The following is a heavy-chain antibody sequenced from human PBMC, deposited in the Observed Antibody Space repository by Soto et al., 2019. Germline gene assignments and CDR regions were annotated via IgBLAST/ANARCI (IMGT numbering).Heavy chain of an antibody. CDR1: GFTFSNFG. CDR3: AKDKLSSTEAFDS. V-gene: IGHV3-30*18. Sequence: QVQLVESGGGVVQPGRSLRLSCAASGFTFSNFGMHWVRQAPGKGLEWVALISYDGSNKYYADSVKGRFTISRDTSKNTLYLQMSSLRAEDTAVYYCAKDKLSSTEAFDSWGQGTMVTVSS. CDR2: ISYDGSNK. J-gene: IGHJ3*02.